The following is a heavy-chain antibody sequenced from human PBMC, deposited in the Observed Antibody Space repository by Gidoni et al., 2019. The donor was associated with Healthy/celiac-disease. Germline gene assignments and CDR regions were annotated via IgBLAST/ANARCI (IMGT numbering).Heavy chain of an antibody. Sequence: EVQLLESGGGLVQPGGSLRLSCAASGFTFSSYAMSWVRQAPGKGLEWVSAISCSVGSTYYADSVKGRFTISRDNSKNTLYLQMNSLRAEDTAVYYCAKGLPEESDAFDIWGQGTMVTVSS. D-gene: IGHD4-17*01. V-gene: IGHV3-23*01. CDR2: ISCSVGST. CDR1: GFTFSSYA. J-gene: IGHJ3*02. CDR3: AKGLPEESDAFDI.